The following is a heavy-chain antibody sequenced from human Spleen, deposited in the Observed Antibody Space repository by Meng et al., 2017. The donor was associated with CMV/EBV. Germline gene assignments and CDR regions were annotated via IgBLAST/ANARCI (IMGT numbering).Heavy chain of an antibody. Sequence: GESLKISCEASGFTFSSYGMHWVRQAPGKGLEWVAFIRYDGSNKYYADSVKGRFTISRDNSKNTLYLQMNSLRAEDTAVYYCAKDLRAAAAPGNYWGQGTLVTVSS. J-gene: IGHJ4*02. CDR1: GFTFSSYG. CDR2: IRYDGSNK. D-gene: IGHD6-13*01. CDR3: AKDLRAAAAPGNY. V-gene: IGHV3-30*02.